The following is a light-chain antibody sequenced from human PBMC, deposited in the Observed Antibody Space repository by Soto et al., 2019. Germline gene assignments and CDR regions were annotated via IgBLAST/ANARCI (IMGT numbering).Light chain of an antibody. CDR1: QSVSDT. J-gene: IGKJ4*01. V-gene: IGKV3-20*01. CDR2: GAS. Sequence: EIVLTQSPGTLALSPGERATLSCRASQSVSDTLAWYQQKPGQAPRLLIYGASSRANGIPDRFSGSGSGTDFTLTISRLEPEDFAVYYCHQYGSSPLTFGGGTKVDIK. CDR3: HQYGSSPLT.